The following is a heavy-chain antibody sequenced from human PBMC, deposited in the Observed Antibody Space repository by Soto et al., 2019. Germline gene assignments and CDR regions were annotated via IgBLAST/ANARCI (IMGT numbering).Heavy chain of an antibody. V-gene: IGHV4-59*01. CDR3: ARQEAVAGTPFDS. J-gene: IGHJ4*02. Sequence: QVHLQESGPGLVKPSETLSLTCTVSGGSIGGYYWNWIRQPPGKGLEWLGYIYFSGSTHYNPSLKPRLTISLDTSKKQLSLNLRSVTAADTAVYYCARQEAVAGTPFDSWGQGTLVSVSS. CDR2: IYFSGST. CDR1: GGSIGGYY. D-gene: IGHD6-19*01.